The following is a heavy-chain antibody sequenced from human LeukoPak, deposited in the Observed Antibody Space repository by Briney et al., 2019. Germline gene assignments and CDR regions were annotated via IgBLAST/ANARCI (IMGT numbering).Heavy chain of an antibody. Sequence: ASVKVSCKASGYTFTGYYMHWVRQAPGQGLEWMGWINPNSGGTNYAQKFQGRVTMTRGTSISTAYMELSRLRSDDTAVYYCARGIAAAASFDYWGQGTLVTVSS. CDR2: INPNSGGT. CDR1: GYTFTGYY. J-gene: IGHJ4*02. D-gene: IGHD6-13*01. CDR3: ARGIAAAASFDY. V-gene: IGHV1-2*02.